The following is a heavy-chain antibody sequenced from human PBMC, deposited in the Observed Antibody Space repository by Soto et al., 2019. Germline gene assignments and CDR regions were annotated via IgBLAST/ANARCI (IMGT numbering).Heavy chain of an antibody. CDR2: IDPSDSYT. Sequence: GGSLKISCKASGYSFTSYWISWVRQMPGKGLEWMGRIDPSDSYTNYSPSFQGHVTISADKSISTAYLQWSSLKASDTAMYYCARQNSGSYYYFDYWGQEPLVAASS. CDR1: GYSFTSYW. J-gene: IGHJ4*02. V-gene: IGHV5-10-1*01. CDR3: ARQNSGSYYYFDY. D-gene: IGHD1-26*01.